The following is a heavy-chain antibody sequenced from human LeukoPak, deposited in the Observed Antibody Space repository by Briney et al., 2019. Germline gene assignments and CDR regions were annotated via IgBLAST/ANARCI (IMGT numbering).Heavy chain of an antibody. D-gene: IGHD3-10*02. CDR2: IISSSSYI. CDR3: AGLGITMIGGV. V-gene: IGHV3-21*01. Sequence: PGGSLRLSCAASGFTFSSYSMNWVRQAPGKGLECVSSIISSSSYIYYADSVKGRFTISRDNAKNSLYLQMNSLRAEDTAVYYCAGLGITMIGGVWGKGTTVTIS. CDR1: GFTFSSYS. J-gene: IGHJ6*03.